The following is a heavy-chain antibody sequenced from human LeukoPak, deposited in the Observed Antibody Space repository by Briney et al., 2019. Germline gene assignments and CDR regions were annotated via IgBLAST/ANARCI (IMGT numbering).Heavy chain of an antibody. Sequence: SETLSLTCTVSGGSISSSSYYWGWIRQPPGKGLEWIGYIYYSGSTYYNPSLKSRVTISVDTSKNQFSLKLSSVTAADTAVYYCARYLQQLSGFDPWGQGTLVTVSS. D-gene: IGHD6-13*01. CDR1: GGSISSSSYY. CDR3: ARYLQQLSGFDP. J-gene: IGHJ5*02. CDR2: IYYSGST. V-gene: IGHV4-31*03.